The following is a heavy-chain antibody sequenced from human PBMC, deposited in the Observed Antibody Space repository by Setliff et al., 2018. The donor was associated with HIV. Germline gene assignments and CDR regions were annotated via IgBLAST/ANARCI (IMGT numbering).Heavy chain of an antibody. CDR1: GGSFSNYY. CDR3: AAFLVSPVTTQDY. J-gene: IGHJ4*02. Sequence: LSLTCTVYGGSFSNYYTNWIRQPPGKGLEWIGELSPSGTTRPNPSLQSRVIISLDTSKNQFSLKLTSVTAADTAMYYCAAFLVSPVTTQDYWGQGTPVTV. V-gene: IGHV4-34*01. D-gene: IGHD4-17*01. CDR2: LSPSGTT.